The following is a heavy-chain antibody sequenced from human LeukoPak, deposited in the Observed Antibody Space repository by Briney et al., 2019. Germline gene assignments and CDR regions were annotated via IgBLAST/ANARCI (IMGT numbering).Heavy chain of an antibody. CDR3: ARGASRVTYFDY. Sequence: ASAKVSCKASGYTFTSYYINWVRQATGQGLEWMGWMNPNSGNTGYAQKFQGRVTMTRNTSISTAYMELSSLRSEDTAVYYCARGASRVTYFDYWGQGTLVTVSS. V-gene: IGHV1-8*01. D-gene: IGHD4-17*01. CDR1: GYTFTSYY. J-gene: IGHJ4*02. CDR2: MNPNSGNT.